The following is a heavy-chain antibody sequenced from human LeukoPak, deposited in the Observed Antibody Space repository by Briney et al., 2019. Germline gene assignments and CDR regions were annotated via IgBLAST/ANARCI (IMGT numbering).Heavy chain of an antibody. CDR2: IYYSGST. CDR3: ARSGTTPGAYY. J-gene: IGHJ4*02. CDR1: GGSISSYY. Sequence: SETLSLTCTVPGGSISSYYWSWIRQPPGKGLEWIGYIYYSGSTNYNPSLKSRVTISVDTSKNQFSLKLSSVTAADTAVYYCARSGTTPGAYYWGQGTLVTVSS. D-gene: IGHD1-7*01. V-gene: IGHV4-59*01.